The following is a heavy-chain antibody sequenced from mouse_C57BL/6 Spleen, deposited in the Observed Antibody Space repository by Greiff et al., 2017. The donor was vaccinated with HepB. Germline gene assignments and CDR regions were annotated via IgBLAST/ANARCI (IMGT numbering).Heavy chain of an antibody. Sequence: EVQLQESGPGLVKPSQSLSLTCSVTGYSITSGYYWNWIRQFPGNKLEWRGYISYDGSNNYNPYLKNRISITRDTSKNQFFLKLNSLTSEDTASYYCARETKVVVYFDYWGQGTTLTVSS. J-gene: IGHJ2*01. D-gene: IGHD1-1*01. V-gene: IGHV3-6*01. CDR2: ISYDGSN. CDR1: GYSITSGYY. CDR3: ARETKVVVYFDY.